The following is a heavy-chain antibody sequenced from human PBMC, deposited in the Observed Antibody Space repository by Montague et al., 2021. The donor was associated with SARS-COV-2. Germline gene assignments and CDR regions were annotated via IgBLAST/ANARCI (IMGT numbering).Heavy chain of an antibody. CDR1: GGSISRYF. Sequence: SETLSLTCTVFGGSISRYFWNWIRQTPGKGLEWVGYVHDIESSIYNPSLQSRITILLDTPKNQFSLRLNAVTAADTAVYYCARVTLGGRDGRTRQYEGLDSWGQGILVTVSS. D-gene: IGHD3-16*01. J-gene: IGHJ4*02. CDR3: ARVTLGGRDGRTRQYEGLDS. CDR2: VHDIESS. V-gene: IGHV4-59*01.